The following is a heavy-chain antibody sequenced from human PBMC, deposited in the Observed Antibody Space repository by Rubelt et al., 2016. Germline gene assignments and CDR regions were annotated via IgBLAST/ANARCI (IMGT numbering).Heavy chain of an antibody. D-gene: IGHD2-15*01. CDR3: ARATLLGYCSGGSCSRAFDI. CDR1: GFTFSSYG. V-gene: IGHV3-33*01. J-gene: IGHJ3*02. Sequence: QVQLVESGGGVVQPGRSLRLSCAASGFTFSSYGMHWVRQAPGQGLEWVAVIWYDGSNKYYADSVKGRFTISRDNSKNTLYLQMNSLRAEDTAVYYCARATLLGYCSGGSCSRAFDIWGQGTMVTVSS. CDR2: IWYDGSNK.